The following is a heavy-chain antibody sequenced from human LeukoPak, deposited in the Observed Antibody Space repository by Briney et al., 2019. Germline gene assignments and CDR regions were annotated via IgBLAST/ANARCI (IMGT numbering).Heavy chain of an antibody. CDR1: GFTFSSYS. Sequence: GGSLRLSCAASGFTFSSYSMNWVRQAPGKGLEWVSSISSSSSYIYYADSVKGRFTISTDNAKNSLYLQMNSLRAEDTAVYYCARGGIFGVVPNTPLDYWGQGTLVTVSS. CDR3: ARGGIFGVVPNTPLDY. J-gene: IGHJ4*02. D-gene: IGHD3-3*01. CDR2: ISSSSSYI. V-gene: IGHV3-21*01.